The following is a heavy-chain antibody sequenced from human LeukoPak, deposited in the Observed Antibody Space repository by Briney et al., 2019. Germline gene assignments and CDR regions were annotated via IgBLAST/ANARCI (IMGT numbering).Heavy chain of an antibody. D-gene: IGHD5-12*01. CDR2: ISSSSSTI. V-gene: IGHV3-48*04. CDR1: GFTFSSYS. CDR3: GRGRPRGYSGYVIDY. Sequence: PGGSLKLSCAASGFTFSSYSMNWVRQAPGKGLDWVSYISSSSSTIYYADSVKGRFTISRDNAKNTLYLQMNSLRAEDTAAFYCGRGRPRGYSGYVIDYWGQGTPITVSS. J-gene: IGHJ4*02.